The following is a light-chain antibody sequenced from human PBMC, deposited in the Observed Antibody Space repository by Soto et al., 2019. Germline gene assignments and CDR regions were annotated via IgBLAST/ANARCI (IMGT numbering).Light chain of an antibody. J-gene: IGKJ1*01. Sequence: IVLTHSQGTPALSPCDRATLSCSASQRVSARYLAWYHQKPGQAPRLLIFGASDRATGIPDRFSGSGSGTDFTLTIDRLEPEDFAMYYCQQYSDSPPTFGQGTKVDIK. CDR2: GAS. CDR1: QRVSARY. CDR3: QQYSDSPPT. V-gene: IGKV3-20*01.